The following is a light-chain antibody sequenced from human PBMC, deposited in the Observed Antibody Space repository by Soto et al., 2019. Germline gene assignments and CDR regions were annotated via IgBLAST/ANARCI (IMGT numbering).Light chain of an antibody. Sequence: DIQMTQSPSSLSASVGDRVTITCRASQSINTSLNWYQQQPGKAPKVLLYGASSLQGGVPSRFSGSGSGSDFTLTSTSLQPEDFAIYYCQQTYSPPSITFGQGTRLDIK. CDR3: QQTYSPPSIT. V-gene: IGKV1-39*01. CDR2: GAS. J-gene: IGKJ5*01. CDR1: QSINTS.